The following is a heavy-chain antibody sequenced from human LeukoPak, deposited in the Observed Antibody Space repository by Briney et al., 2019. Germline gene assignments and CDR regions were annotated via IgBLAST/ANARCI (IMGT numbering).Heavy chain of an antibody. V-gene: IGHV4-38-2*02. J-gene: IGHJ4*02. Sequence: SETLSLTCTVSGSSINTPYYWAWIRQPPGEGLEWIGNIFHGVTTFYNPSLMNRVAVSVDTSKNQFSLKLTSVTAADTAVYYCARDATIAAPLMSWGQGTLVIVSS. CDR2: IFHGVTT. CDR3: ARDATIAAPLMS. CDR1: GSSINTPYY. D-gene: IGHD6-13*01.